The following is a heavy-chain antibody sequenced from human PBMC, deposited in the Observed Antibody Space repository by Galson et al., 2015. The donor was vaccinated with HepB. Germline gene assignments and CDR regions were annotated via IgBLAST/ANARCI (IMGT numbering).Heavy chain of an antibody. CDR3: ATSGGDFYDSSGYSIFGY. CDR2: IWFDGSNR. D-gene: IGHD3-22*01. J-gene: IGHJ4*02. V-gene: IGHV3-33*01. Sequence: SLRLSCAASGFTFSNYGMHWVRQAPGKGLEWVTVIWFDGSNRYYADSVRGRFTISRDNSKNTLYLQMNSLRAEDTAVYYCATSGGDFYDSSGYSIFGYWGQGTLVTVSS. CDR1: GFTFSNYG.